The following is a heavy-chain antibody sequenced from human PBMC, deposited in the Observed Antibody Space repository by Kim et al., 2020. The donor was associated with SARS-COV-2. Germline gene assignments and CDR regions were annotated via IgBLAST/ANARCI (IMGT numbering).Heavy chain of an antibody. V-gene: IGHV3-21*01. CDR2: ISSSSSYI. J-gene: IGHJ2*01. CDR1: GFTFSSYS. D-gene: IGHD3-22*01. Sequence: GGSLRLSCAASGFTFSSYSMNWVRQAPGKGLEWVSSISSSSSYIYYADSVKGRFTISRDNAKNSLYLQMNSLRAEDTAVYYCAREYYYDSSGYYSLWYFDLWGRGTLVTVSS. CDR3: AREYYYDSSGYYSLWYFDL.